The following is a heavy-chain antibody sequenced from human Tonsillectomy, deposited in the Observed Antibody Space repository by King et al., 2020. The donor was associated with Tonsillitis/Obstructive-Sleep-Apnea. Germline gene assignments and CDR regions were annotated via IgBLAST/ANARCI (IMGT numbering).Heavy chain of an antibody. V-gene: IGHV3-49*04. CDR1: GFTFGDYA. D-gene: IGHD1-14*01. J-gene: IGHJ6*02. CDR3: TRTGGARSYYNYYGLDV. CDR2: IKSKTYGGTT. Sequence: DVQLVESGGGLVQPGRSLRLSCTASGFTFGDYAMSWVRQAPGKGLEWVGFIKSKTYGGTTEYAASVKGRFTISRDDSKSIAYLQMNSLKSDDTAVYYCTRTGGARSYYNYYGLDVWGQGTTVTVSS.